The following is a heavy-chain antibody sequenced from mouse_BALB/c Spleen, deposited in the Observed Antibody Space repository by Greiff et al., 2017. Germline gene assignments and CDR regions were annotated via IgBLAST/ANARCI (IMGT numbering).Heavy chain of an antibody. D-gene: IGHD2-12*01. V-gene: IGHV5-17*02. J-gene: IGHJ4*01. Sequence: EVHLVESGGGLVQPGGSLKLSCAASGFTFSSYGMHWVRQAPEKGLEWVAYISSGSSTIYYADTVKGRFTISRDNPKNTLFLQMTSLRSEDTAMNDRASWGEYDRVYCAMDYWGQGTSVTVSS. CDR3: ASWGEYDRVYCAMDY. CDR2: ISSGSSTI. CDR1: GFTFSSYG.